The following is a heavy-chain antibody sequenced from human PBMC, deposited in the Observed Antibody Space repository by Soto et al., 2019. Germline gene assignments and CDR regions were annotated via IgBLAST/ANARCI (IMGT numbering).Heavy chain of an antibody. V-gene: IGHV3-49*04. CDR2: IRSKAYGGTT. CDR3: TTDVEGYGMDV. D-gene: IGHD1-1*01. J-gene: IGHJ6*02. Sequence: GGSLRVSCTACGFSFCDYAMSWVRQATGKGLEWVGFIRSKAYGGTTEYAASVKGRFNISRDDSKSIGYLQMNSLKTEDTAVYYCTTDVEGYGMDVWGQGTTVTVSS. CDR1: GFSFCDYA.